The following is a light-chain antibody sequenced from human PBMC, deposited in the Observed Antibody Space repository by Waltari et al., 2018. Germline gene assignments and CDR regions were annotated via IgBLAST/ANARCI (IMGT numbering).Light chain of an antibody. Sequence: QSALTQPASVSGSPGQSITLSCTGTSSDVGGYNSVSWYQQHPGKAPKLMIYEVSNRPSGVSNRFSGSKSGNTASLTISGLQAEDEADYYCSSYTSSSTLEFGGGTKLTVL. CDR2: EVS. J-gene: IGLJ2*01. CDR3: SSYTSSSTLE. CDR1: SSDVGGYNS. V-gene: IGLV2-14*01.